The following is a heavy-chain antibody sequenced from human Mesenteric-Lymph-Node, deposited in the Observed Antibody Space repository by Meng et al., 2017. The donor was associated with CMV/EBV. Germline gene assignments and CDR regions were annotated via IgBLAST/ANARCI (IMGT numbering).Heavy chain of an antibody. CDR3: ASHNARDAFDI. CDR2: IKQGGTEQ. V-gene: IGHV3-7*01. Sequence: GGSLRLSCVASGFTFSSYWMTWVRQAPGKGLEWVASIKQGGTEQYYVDSVKGRITISRDNAKNTLYLQMNSLRAEDTAVYYCASHNARDAFDIWAKGQWSPSPQ. CDR1: GFTFSSYW. D-gene: IGHD1-14*01. J-gene: IGHJ3*02.